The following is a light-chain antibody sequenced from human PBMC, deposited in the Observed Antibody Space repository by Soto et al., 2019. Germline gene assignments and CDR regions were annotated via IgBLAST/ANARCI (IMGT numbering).Light chain of an antibody. CDR1: SSDVGAYDY. CDR3: TSYATGDTFP. CDR2: EIN. J-gene: IGLJ2*01. V-gene: IGLV2-8*01. Sequence: QSALTQPPSASGSPGQSVTISCTGTSSDVGAYDYVSWYQQHPGKAPKLMIYEINKRPSGVPDRFSGSKSGNTASLTVSGLQAEDEADYYCTSYATGDTFPFGGGTKLTVL.